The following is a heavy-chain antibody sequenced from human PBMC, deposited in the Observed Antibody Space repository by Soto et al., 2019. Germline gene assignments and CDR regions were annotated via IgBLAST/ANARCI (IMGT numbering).Heavy chain of an antibody. Sequence: QVQLVESGGGVVQPGRSLRLSCAASGFTFSSYGMHWVRQAPGKGLEWVAVISYDGSNKYYADSVKGRFTISRDNSKNTLNLQMTSLRAEDTAVYYGAEDRRKVVVAAPFDSWGQGTLVTVSS. J-gene: IGHJ4*02. D-gene: IGHD2-15*01. CDR3: AEDRRKVVVAAPFDS. CDR1: GFTFSSYG. CDR2: ISYDGSNK. V-gene: IGHV3-30*18.